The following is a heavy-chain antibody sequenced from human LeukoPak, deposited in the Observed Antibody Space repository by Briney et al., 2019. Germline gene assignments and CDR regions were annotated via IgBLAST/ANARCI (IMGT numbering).Heavy chain of an antibody. Sequence: PGRSLRLSCAASGFTFSSYGMHWVRQAPGKGLEWVAVIWYDGSNKYYADSVKGRFTISRDNSKNTLYLQMNSLRAEDTAVYYCARFQTRWLYYFGYWGQGTLVTVSS. CDR3: ARFQTRWLYYFGY. J-gene: IGHJ4*02. CDR2: IWYDGSNK. V-gene: IGHV3-33*01. D-gene: IGHD3-22*01. CDR1: GFTFSSYG.